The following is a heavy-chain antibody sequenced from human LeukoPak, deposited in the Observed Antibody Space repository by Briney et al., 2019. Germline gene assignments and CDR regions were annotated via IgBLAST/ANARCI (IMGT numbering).Heavy chain of an antibody. CDR2: MNQDGSGK. J-gene: IGHJ4*02. Sequence: NMNQDGSGKYYVDSVKGRFTISRDNAKNSLYLQMNNLRAEDTAVYYCARGGELLRPADYWGQGTLVTVSS. CDR3: ARGGELLRPADY. D-gene: IGHD1-26*01. V-gene: IGHV3-7*01.